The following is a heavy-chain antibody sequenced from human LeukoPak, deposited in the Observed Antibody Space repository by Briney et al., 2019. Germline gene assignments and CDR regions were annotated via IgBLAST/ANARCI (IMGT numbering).Heavy chain of an antibody. V-gene: IGHV4-39*07. CDR2: IYYSGST. CDR1: GGSFSSSSYY. D-gene: IGHD1-26*01. J-gene: IGHJ4*02. Sequence: SETLSLTCTVSGGSFSSSSYYWGWIRQPPGKGLEWIGSIYYSGSTYYNPSLKSRVTISVDTSKNQFSLKLSSVTAADTAVYYCARDGGPGGWELLDYWGQGTLVTVSS. CDR3: ARDGGPGGWELLDY.